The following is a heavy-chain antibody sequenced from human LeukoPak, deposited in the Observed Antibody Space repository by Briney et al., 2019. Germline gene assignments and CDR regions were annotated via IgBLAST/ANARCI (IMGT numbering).Heavy chain of an antibody. CDR3: ARQRDIVVVPAAPTPLLY. J-gene: IGHJ4*02. CDR1: GYSFTSYG. CDR2: INPSGGST. Sequence: ASVKVSCKASGYSFTSYGISWVRQAPGQGLEWMGIINPSGGSTSYAQKFQGRVTMTRDMSTSTVYMELSSLRSEDTPVYYCARQRDIVVVPAAPTPLLYWGQGTLVTVSS. V-gene: IGHV1-46*01. D-gene: IGHD2-2*01.